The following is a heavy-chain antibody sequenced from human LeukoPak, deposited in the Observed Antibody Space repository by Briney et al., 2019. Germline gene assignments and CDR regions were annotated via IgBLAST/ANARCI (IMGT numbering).Heavy chain of an antibody. J-gene: IGHJ5*02. CDR1: GGSFSGYY. CDR2: INHSGST. V-gene: IGHV4-34*01. CDR3: ARAPWRSWVVHPFDP. D-gene: IGHD2-8*01. Sequence: SETLSLTCTVYGGSFSGYYWSWIRQPPGKGLEWIGEINHSGSTNYNPSLKSRVTISVDTSKNQFSLKLSSVTAADTAVYYCARAPWRSWVVHPFDPWGQGTLVTVSS.